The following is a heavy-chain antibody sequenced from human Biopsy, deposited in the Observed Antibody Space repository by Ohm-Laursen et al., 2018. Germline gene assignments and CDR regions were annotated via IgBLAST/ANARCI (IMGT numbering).Heavy chain of an antibody. CDR1: GYTFTGYY. CDR2: IVPILGHL. CDR3: AADADGYYTEFDY. J-gene: IGHJ4*02. V-gene: IGHV1-69*04. D-gene: IGHD3-3*01. Sequence: SSVKVSCKASGYTFTGYYLHWVRQAPGQGLEWVGRIVPILGHLNYAQRFQGRVSITADKSTTYVYMELSRLTSGDTAVYYCAADADGYYTEFDYWGQGTPVTVSS.